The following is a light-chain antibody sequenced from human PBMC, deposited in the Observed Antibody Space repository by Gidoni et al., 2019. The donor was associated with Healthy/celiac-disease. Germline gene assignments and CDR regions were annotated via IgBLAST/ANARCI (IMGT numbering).Light chain of an antibody. J-gene: IGLJ2*01. CDR1: KLGDKY. CDR2: QES. Sequence: SYELTQPPSVSVSPGQTASITCSGDKLGDKYACWYQQKPGQSPVLVIYQESKRPSGLPERFSGSNSGNTATLTISGTQAMDEADYYCQAWDSSTVVVFGGGTKLTVL. CDR3: QAWDSSTVVV. V-gene: IGLV3-1*01.